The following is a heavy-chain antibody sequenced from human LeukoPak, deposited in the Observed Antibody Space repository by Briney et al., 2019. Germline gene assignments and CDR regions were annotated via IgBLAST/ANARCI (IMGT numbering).Heavy chain of an antibody. CDR1: GGSMSGSSYY. CDR2: IYYSGST. V-gene: IGHV4-39*07. D-gene: IGHD6-13*01. Sequence: SETLSLTCTVSGGSMSGSSYYWGRIRQPPGQGLEWIGSIYYSGSTYYNPSLKSRVIILVDTSKNQFSLKLSSVTAADTAVYYCARDLGAAAGTRWFDPWGQGTLVTVSS. J-gene: IGHJ5*02. CDR3: ARDLGAAAGTRWFDP.